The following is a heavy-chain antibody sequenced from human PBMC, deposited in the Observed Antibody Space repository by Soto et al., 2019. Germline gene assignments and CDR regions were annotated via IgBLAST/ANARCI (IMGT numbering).Heavy chain of an antibody. Sequence: HPGGSLRLSCEASGVIVSDHAMSWVRQAPGKGLEWVSAISGNGIATYYADSVKGRFTISRDNSKNTLYLQMNRLRADDTAVYYCAIHAISMVRGTNNWSAPWGQGTLVTVSS. V-gene: IGHV3-23*01. CDR1: GVIVSDHA. D-gene: IGHD3-10*01. CDR2: ISGNGIAT. J-gene: IGHJ5*02. CDR3: AIHAISMVRGTNNWSAP.